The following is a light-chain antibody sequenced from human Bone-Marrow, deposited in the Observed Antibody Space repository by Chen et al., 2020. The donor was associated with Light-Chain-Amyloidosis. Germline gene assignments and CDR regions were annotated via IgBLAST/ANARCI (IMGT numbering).Light chain of an antibody. CDR2: RDT. V-gene: IGLV3-25*03. Sequence: SYELTQPPSGSGSPAQTVRITCSGDDLPTKYAYWYQQKPGQAPVLVIHRDTERPSGISERFSGSSSGTTATLTISGVQAEDEADYHCQSADSSGTYEVIFGGGTKLTVL. J-gene: IGLJ2*01. CDR3: QSADSSGTYEVI. CDR1: DLPTKY.